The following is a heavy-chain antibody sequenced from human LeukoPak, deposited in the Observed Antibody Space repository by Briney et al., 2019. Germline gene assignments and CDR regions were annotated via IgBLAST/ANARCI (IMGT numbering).Heavy chain of an antibody. Sequence: GGSLRLSCAASGFTFSSYSMNWVRQAPGKGLEWVSYISSSSSAVYYADSVKGRFTISRDNAQNSLYLQMNSLRAEDTAVYYCARDLPPNTAVVPYYYYYYMDVWGKGTTVTVSS. J-gene: IGHJ6*03. V-gene: IGHV3-48*01. CDR1: GFTFSSYS. CDR2: ISSSSSAV. D-gene: IGHD5-18*01. CDR3: ARDLPPNTAVVPYYYYYYMDV.